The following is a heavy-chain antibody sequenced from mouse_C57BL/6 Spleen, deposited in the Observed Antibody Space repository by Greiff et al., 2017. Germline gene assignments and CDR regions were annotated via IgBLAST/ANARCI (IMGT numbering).Heavy chain of an antibody. CDR3: ARLEDYDGLAD. V-gene: IGHV1-7*01. Sequence: QVQLQQSGAELAKPGASVKLSCKASGYTFTSYWMHWVKQRPGQGLEWIGYINPSSGYTKYNQKFKDKVTLTADKSSSTAYMQLRSLTYEDSAVYYCARLEDYDGLADWGQGTLVTVSA. CDR2: INPSSGYT. CDR1: GYTFTSYW. J-gene: IGHJ3*01. D-gene: IGHD2-4*01.